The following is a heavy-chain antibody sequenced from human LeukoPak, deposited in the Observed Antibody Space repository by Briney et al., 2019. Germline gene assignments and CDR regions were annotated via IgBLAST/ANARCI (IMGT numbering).Heavy chain of an antibody. CDR3: ARVKYYYDSSGYYRIYYFDY. Sequence: SETLSLTCTVSGGSISSYYWSWIRQPPGKGLEWIGYIYYSGSTNYNPSLKSRVTISVDTSKNQFSLKLSSVAAADTAVYYCARVKYYYDSSGYYRIYYFDYWGQGTLVTVSS. CDR2: IYYSGST. J-gene: IGHJ4*02. CDR1: GGSISSYY. D-gene: IGHD3-22*01. V-gene: IGHV4-59*01.